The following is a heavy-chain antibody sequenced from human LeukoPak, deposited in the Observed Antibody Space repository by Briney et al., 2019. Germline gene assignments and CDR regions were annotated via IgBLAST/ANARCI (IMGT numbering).Heavy chain of an antibody. J-gene: IGHJ4*02. CDR1: GASYNAYY. Sequence: KPSETLSLICAVYGASYNAYYWSGIRQPPGKGLEWSGDIDHRGTATYNPSLKSRLTISADASKNQFSLKLNSVTDADTAVYYCAVGITIFGVAASFDSWGQGNLVIVSS. CDR3: AVGITIFGVAASFDS. CDR2: IDHRGTA. V-gene: IGHV4-34*01. D-gene: IGHD3-3*01.